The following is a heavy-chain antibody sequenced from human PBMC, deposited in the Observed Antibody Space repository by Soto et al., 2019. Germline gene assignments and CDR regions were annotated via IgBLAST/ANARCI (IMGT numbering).Heavy chain of an antibody. CDR2: ISGSGGST. CDR3: AKEKSITMIVVGGGFDY. J-gene: IGHJ4*02. CDR1: GFTFSSYA. D-gene: IGHD3-22*01. V-gene: IGHV3-23*01. Sequence: EVQLLESGGGLVQPGGSLRLSCAASGFTFSSYAMSWVRQAPGKGLEWVSAISGSGGSTYYADSVKGRFTISRDNSKNALYLQRNSRRAEDTAVYYCAKEKSITMIVVGGGFDYWGQGTLVTVSS.